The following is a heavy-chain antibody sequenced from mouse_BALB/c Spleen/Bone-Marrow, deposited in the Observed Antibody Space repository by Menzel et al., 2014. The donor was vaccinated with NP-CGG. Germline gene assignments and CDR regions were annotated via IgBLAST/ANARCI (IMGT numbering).Heavy chain of an antibody. CDR3: ARGATALDY. J-gene: IGHJ2*01. CDR2: VHPNSGNT. V-gene: IGHV1S130*01. D-gene: IGHD1-2*01. Sequence: QVQLQQSGSVLVRPGASVKLSCKASGYTFTSSWXHWAKQRPGQGLEWIGEVHPNSGNTNYNEKFKGKATLTVDTSSSTAYVDLSSLTSEDSAVYYCARGATALDYWGQGTTLTVSS. CDR1: GYTFTSSW.